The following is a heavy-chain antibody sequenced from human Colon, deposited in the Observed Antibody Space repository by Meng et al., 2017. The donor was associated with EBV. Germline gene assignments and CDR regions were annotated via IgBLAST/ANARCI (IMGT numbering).Heavy chain of an antibody. D-gene: IGHD2-21*01. Sequence: QVQLQESGPGLVKPSGTLSLTGAVSGGSISSSHWWTWVRQPPGKGLEWIGEVYHTGSTKYNPSLKSRLTISVDKSKNQFSLNLTSVTAADTAVYYCARVWQSLTAFFDSWGQGTLVTVSS. V-gene: IGHV4-4*02. J-gene: IGHJ4*02. CDR1: GGSISSSHW. CDR2: VYHTGST. CDR3: ARVWQSLTAFFDS.